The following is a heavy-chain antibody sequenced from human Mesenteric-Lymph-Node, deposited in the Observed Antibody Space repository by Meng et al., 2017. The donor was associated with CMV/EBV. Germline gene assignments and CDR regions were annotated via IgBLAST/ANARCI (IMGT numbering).Heavy chain of an antibody. Sequence: KASGYTFTSYYMHWVRQAPGQGLEWMGIINPSGGSTSYAQKFQGRVTMTRDTSTSSVYMELSSLRSEDTAVYYCARDLRGVGAFWRDYWGQGTLVTVSS. V-gene: IGHV1-46*01. J-gene: IGHJ4*02. D-gene: IGHD1-26*01. CDR2: INPSGGST. CDR1: GYTFTSYY. CDR3: ARDLRGVGAFWRDY.